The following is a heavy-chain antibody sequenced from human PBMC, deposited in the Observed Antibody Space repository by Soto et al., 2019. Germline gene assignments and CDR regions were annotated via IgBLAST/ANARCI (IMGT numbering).Heavy chain of an antibody. CDR1: GFTFSSYS. J-gene: IGHJ4*02. CDR2: ISSSSSTI. D-gene: IGHD3-10*01. CDR3: ARANYYGSPGDFDY. V-gene: IGHV3-48*01. Sequence: GGSLRLSCAASGFTFSSYSMNWVRQAPGKGLEWVSYISSSSSTIYYADSVKGRSTISRDNAKNSLYLQMNSLRAEDTAVYYCARANYYGSPGDFDYWGQGTLVTVS.